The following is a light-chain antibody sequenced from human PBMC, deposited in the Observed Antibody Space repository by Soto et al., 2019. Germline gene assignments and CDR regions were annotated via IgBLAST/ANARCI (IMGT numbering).Light chain of an antibody. J-gene: IGKJ4*01. CDR3: QQYLDWPLT. Sequence: EIVMTQSPGTLSVSPGERVTLSCRASQNVITNLAWYQQKPGQTPRLLIYDISPRASGIRRRFSGSGSGTDFSLTISSLQSEDSAVYYCQQYLDWPLTFGGGTKVEI. CDR2: DIS. V-gene: IGKV3-15*01. CDR1: QNVITN.